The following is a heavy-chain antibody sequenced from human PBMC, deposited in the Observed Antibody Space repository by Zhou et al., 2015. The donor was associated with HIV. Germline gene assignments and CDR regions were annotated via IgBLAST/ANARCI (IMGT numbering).Heavy chain of an antibody. CDR1: GFSFNTYP. J-gene: IGHJ4*02. V-gene: IGHV3-48*04. CDR2: IDPANNG. CDR3: VRDRDWAFDY. Sequence: EVQLVESGGGLVQPGGSLRLSCTASGFSFNTYPMNWVRQAPGQGLQWLSHIDPANNGHYADSAKGRFSISRDNAKNSVYLQMNSLRVEDTAIYYCVRDRDWAFDYWGQGALVTVSS. D-gene: IGHD2-21*02.